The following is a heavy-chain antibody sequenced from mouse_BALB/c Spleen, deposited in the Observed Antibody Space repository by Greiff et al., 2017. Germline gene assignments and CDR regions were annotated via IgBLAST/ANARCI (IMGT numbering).Heavy chain of an antibody. CDR2: ISYSGST. CDR1: GDSITSGY. Sequence: VQLQQSGPSLVKPSQTLSLTCSVTGDSITSGYWNWVRKFPGNKLEYMGYISYSGSTYYNPSLKSRISITRDTSTNQSYLQLNSVTTEDTATYYCARYYYGSFYYFDYWGQGTTLTVSS. V-gene: IGHV3-8*02. J-gene: IGHJ2*01. CDR3: ARYYYGSFYYFDY. D-gene: IGHD1-1*01.